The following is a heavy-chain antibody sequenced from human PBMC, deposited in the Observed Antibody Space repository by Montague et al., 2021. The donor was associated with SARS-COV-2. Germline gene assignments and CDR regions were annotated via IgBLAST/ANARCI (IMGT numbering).Heavy chain of an antibody. V-gene: IGHV4-59*01. CDR3: ARGRRITFGGVIGWLSNFDF. J-gene: IGHJ4*01. D-gene: IGHD3-16*02. Sequence: SETLSLTCTVSGGSISSNYWSWIRQRPGKGLEWIGNIYYSGSTNYNPSLKSRVTISVDTSKNQFSLKLSSVTAADTAVYYCARGRRITFGGVIGWLSNFDFWGQGTLVTVSS. CDR1: GGSISSNY. CDR2: IYYSGST.